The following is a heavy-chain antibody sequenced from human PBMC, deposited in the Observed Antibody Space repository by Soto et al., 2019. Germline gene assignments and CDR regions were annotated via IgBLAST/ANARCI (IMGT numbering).Heavy chain of an antibody. Sequence: GGSLRLSCAASGFTFSSYGMHWVRQAPGKGLEWVAVISYDGSNKYYADSVKGRFTISRDNSKNTLYLQMNSLRAEDTAVYYCARVFTFGGAIVIQTYGMDVWGQGTTVTVSS. CDR1: GFTFSSYG. D-gene: IGHD3-16*02. CDR2: ISYDGSNK. V-gene: IGHV3-30*03. J-gene: IGHJ6*02. CDR3: ARVFTFGGAIVIQTYGMDV.